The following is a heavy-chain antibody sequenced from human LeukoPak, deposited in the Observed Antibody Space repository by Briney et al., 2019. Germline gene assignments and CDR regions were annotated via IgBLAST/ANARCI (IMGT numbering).Heavy chain of an antibody. D-gene: IGHD2-15*01. CDR3: APCSGGNCVPQPLFDY. CDR2: ISYDGSNK. Sequence: GGSLRLSCAASGFSFSHYGMHWVRQAPGKGLEWVAVISYDGSNKYYADSVKGRFTISRDNSKNTLSLQMNSLRAEDTAVYYCAPCSGGNCVPQPLFDYWGQGTLVTVSS. CDR1: GFSFSHYG. J-gene: IGHJ4*02. V-gene: IGHV3-30*03.